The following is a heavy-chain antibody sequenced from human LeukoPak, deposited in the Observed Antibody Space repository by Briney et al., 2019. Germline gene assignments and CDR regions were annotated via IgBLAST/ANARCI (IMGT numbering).Heavy chain of an antibody. J-gene: IGHJ6*03. CDR1: GGTFSSYA. CDR2: IIPIFGTA. CDR3: ARDGLRLTSGYDPYYYYMDV. V-gene: IGHV1-69*13. Sequence: SVKVSCKASGGTFSSYAISWVRQAPGQGLEWMGGIIPIFGTANYAQKFQGRVTITADESTSTAYMELSSLRSEDTAVYYCARDGLRLTSGYDPYYYYMDVWGKGTTVTISS. D-gene: IGHD5-12*01.